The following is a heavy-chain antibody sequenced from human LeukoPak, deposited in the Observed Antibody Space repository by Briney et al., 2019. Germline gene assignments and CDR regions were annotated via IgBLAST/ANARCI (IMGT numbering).Heavy chain of an antibody. CDR3: ARDFGPEYYDILTGYYNDAFDI. Sequence: PSETLSLTCTVSGGSINNYSWSWIRQPPGKGLEWIGYIYYSGSTNYNPSLKSRVTISVDTSKNQFSLKLSSVTAADTAVYYCARDFGPEYYDILTGYYNDAFDIWGQGTMVTVSS. V-gene: IGHV4-59*01. J-gene: IGHJ3*02. CDR1: GGSINNYS. CDR2: IYYSGST. D-gene: IGHD3-9*01.